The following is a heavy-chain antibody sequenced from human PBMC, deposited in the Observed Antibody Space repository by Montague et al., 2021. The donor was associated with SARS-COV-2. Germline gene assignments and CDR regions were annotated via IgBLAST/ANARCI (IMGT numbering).Heavy chain of an antibody. V-gene: IGHV4-59*02. CDR3: ARENRVTTLGGPYYIDP. CDR1: GSSVRSYF. CDR2: IYDSGST. J-gene: IGHJ5*02. D-gene: IGHD4-17*01. Sequence: SETLSLTCTVSGSSVRSYFWSWIRQPPGKGLEWIGNIYDSGSTNYNPSLKSRVTISVDTSKNQFSLKLSSVTAADTAVYYCARENRVTTLGGPYYIDPWGQGTLVTVSA.